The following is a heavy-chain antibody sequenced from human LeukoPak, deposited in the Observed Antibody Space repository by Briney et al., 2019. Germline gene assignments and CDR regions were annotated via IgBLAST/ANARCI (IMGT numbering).Heavy chain of an antibody. J-gene: IGHJ3*02. CDR3: ARDPDRVSNFWSGWGAFDI. Sequence: PGGSLRLSCAASGFTFSSYSMNWVRQAPGKGLEWVSYISSSSSTIYYADSVKGRFTISRDNAKNSLYLQMNSLRSEDTAVYYCARDPDRVSNFWSGWGAFDIWGQGTMVTVSS. CDR2: ISSSSSTI. D-gene: IGHD3-3*01. CDR1: GFTFSSYS. V-gene: IGHV3-48*04.